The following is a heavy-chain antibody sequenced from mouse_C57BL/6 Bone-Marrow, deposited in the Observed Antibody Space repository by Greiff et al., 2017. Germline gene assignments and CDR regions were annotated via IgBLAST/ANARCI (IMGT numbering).Heavy chain of an antibody. CDR2: IDPEDGET. CDR3: TSALIYYGTNY. D-gene: IGHD1-1*01. V-gene: IGHV14-2*01. J-gene: IGHJ2*01. CDR1: GFNIKDYY. Sequence: VQLQQSGAELVKPGASVKLSCTASGFNIKDYYIHWVKQRTEQGLEWIGRIDPEDGETKYAPKFQDKATITADTSSNTAYLHLSILTSEDTAVYYYTSALIYYGTNYWGQGTTLTVSS.